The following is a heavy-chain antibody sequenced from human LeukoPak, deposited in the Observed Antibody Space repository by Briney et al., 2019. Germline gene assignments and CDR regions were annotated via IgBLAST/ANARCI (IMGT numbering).Heavy chain of an antibody. CDR1: GFTFSSYA. V-gene: IGHV3-23*01. Sequence: GGSLRLSCAASGFTFSSYAMSWVREAPGKGLEWVSAISGSGGSTYYADSVKGRFTISRDNSKSTLYLQMNSLRAEDTAVYYCAKGFEQQPDYWGQGTLVTVSS. J-gene: IGHJ4*02. D-gene: IGHD6-13*01. CDR2: ISGSGGST. CDR3: AKGFEQQPDY.